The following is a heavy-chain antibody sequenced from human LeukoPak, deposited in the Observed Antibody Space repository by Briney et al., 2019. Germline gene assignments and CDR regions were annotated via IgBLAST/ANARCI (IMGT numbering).Heavy chain of an antibody. CDR3: ARGSTVTTGLMGYFDY. CDR1: VRPLHRYY. D-gene: IGHD4-17*01. V-gene: IGHV4-4*07. Sequence: PSDTLSLTCTVSVRPLHRYYWSGIRHPGGKGLEWLRRLYTSGNTNYHPSLNSRVTMSVDKSQTQFSPELSSVTAADTAVYYCARGSTVTTGLMGYFDYWGQGTLVTVSS. J-gene: IGHJ4*02. CDR2: LYTSGNT.